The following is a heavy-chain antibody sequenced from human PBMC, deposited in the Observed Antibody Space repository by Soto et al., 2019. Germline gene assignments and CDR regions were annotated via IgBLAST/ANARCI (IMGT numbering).Heavy chain of an antibody. CDR3: ARKQANRYNWNYWRFDY. CDR2: ISAYNGNT. CDR1: GYTFTSYG. V-gene: IGHV1-18*04. Sequence: DSVKVSCKASGYTFTSYGISWVRQAPGQGLEWMGCISAYNGNTNYAQKLQVRVTMTTDTSTSTAYMELRSLRSDDTAVYYCARKQANRYNWNYWRFDYWGQGTLVTVSS. D-gene: IGHD1-7*01. J-gene: IGHJ4*02.